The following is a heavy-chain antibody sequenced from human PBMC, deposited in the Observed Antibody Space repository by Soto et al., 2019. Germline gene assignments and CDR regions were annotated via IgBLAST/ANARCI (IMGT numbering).Heavy chain of an antibody. J-gene: IGHJ4*01. CDR1: GGSFSGYY. CDR3: ARESCSSNSCSTFDY. Sequence: KPSETLSLTCAVYGGSFSGYYWSWIRQPPGKGLEWIGEINHSGSTNYNPSLKSRVTISVDTSKNQFSLKLSSVTAADTAVYYCARESCSSNSCSTFDYWGHGTLVPVSP. D-gene: IGHD2-2*01. CDR2: INHSGST. V-gene: IGHV4-34*01.